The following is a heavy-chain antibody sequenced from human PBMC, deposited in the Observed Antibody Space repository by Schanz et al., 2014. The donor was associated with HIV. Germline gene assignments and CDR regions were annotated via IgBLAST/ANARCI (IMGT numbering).Heavy chain of an antibody. CDR1: GFRFDIFG. CDR2: IGYDGTNK. CDR3: AKGATRPDYFDS. V-gene: IGHV3-33*03. J-gene: IGHJ4*02. Sequence: QVQLVESGGGVVQPGTSLRLSCAASGFRFDIFGMHWVRQAPGKGLEWVAIIGYDGTNKYYADSVKGRFTVSRDNSKNILYLQMNSVRPEDTAVYFCAKGATRPDYFDSWGQGTLVTVSS. D-gene: IGHD1-26*01.